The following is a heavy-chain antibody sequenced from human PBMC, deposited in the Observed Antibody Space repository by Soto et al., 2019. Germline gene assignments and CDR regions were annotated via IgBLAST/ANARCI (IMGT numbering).Heavy chain of an antibody. J-gene: IGHJ4*02. CDR1: GGTFSSYA. CDR3: ARALSDRNAFDY. D-gene: IGHD1-1*01. CDR2: IIPIFGTA. Sequence: SVKVSCKASGGTFSSYAISWVRQAPGQGLEWMGGIIPIFGTANYAQKFQGRVTITADKSTSTAYMELSSLRSKDTAVYYCARALSDRNAFDYWGQGTLVTVPS. V-gene: IGHV1-69*06.